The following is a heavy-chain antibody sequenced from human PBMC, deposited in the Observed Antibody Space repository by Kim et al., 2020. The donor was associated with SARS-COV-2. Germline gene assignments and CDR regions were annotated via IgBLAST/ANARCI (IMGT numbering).Heavy chain of an antibody. CDR3: TIVNPIPGGWYDAFDI. CDR2: IRSKAYSYAT. CDR1: GFTFSGST. Sequence: GGSLRLSCAASGFTFSGSTMNWVRQASGKGLEWVGRIRSKAYSYATTYAASVKNRFTISRDDSKNTAYLQMNSLKTEDTAVYYCTIVNPIPGGWYDAFDIWGQGTMVTVSS. D-gene: IGHD6-19*01. V-gene: IGHV3-73*01. J-gene: IGHJ3*02.